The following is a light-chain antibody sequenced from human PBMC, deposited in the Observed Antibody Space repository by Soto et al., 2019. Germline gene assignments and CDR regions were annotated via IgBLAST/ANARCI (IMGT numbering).Light chain of an antibody. CDR1: RSSIGSNT. CDR3: AAWDASLGGFYV. J-gene: IGLJ1*01. Sequence: QSALAQPPSVSGTPGQRVTISCSGSRSSIGSNTVNWYQHLPGSAPKLLIYSNNHRPSGVPDRFSASKAGASASLAISGLQSEDEGDYYCAAWDASLGGFYVFGSGTKLTVL. V-gene: IGLV1-44*01. CDR2: SNN.